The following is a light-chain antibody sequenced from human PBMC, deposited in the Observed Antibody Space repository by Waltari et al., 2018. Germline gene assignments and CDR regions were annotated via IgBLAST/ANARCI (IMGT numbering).Light chain of an antibody. CDR3: QQYYSTPT. CDR1: QSVLYSSKKKNY. CDR2: WAS. Sequence: QSVLYSSKKKNYLAWYQQKPGQPPKLLIYWASTRESGVPDRFSGSGSGTDFTLTISSLQAEDVAVYYCQQYYSTPTFGPGTKVDIK. V-gene: IGKV4-1*01. J-gene: IGKJ3*01.